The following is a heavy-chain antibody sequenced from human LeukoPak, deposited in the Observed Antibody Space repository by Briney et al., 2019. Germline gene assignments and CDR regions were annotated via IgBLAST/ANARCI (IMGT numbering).Heavy chain of an antibody. CDR1: GFTFSSHV. D-gene: IGHD1-26*01. CDR3: ARDRVGATTNFDY. V-gene: IGHV3-30*14. J-gene: IGHJ4*02. CDR2: ISYDGNNK. Sequence: GRSLRLSCAASGFTFSSHVMHWVRQAPGKGLEWVAVISYDGNNKDYADSVKGRFTISRDNSKNTLYLQMNSLRAEDTAVYYCARDRVGATTNFDYWGQGTLVTVSS.